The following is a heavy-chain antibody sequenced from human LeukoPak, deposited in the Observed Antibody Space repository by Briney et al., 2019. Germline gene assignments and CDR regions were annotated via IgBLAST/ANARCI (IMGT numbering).Heavy chain of an antibody. CDR1: GFTFSSYA. Sequence: GGSLRLSCAASGFTFSSYAMSWVRQAPGKGLEWVSAISGSGGSTYYADSVKGRFTISRDNSKNTLYLQMNSLRAEDTAVYYCAKDAVYPRDYYDSSGYFDYWGQGTLVTVSS. D-gene: IGHD3-22*01. V-gene: IGHV3-23*01. J-gene: IGHJ4*02. CDR2: ISGSGGST. CDR3: AKDAVYPRDYYDSSGYFDY.